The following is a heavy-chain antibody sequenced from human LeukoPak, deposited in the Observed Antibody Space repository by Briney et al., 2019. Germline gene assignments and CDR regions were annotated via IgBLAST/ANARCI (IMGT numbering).Heavy chain of an antibody. CDR3: ARSYDFWSGYGMDV. CDR2: MNPNSGNT. J-gene: IGHJ6*02. Sequence: ASVKVSCKASGGTFSSYAISWVRQATGQGLEWMGWMNPNSGNTGYAQKFQGRVTMTRNTSISTAYMELSSLRSEDTAVYYCARSYDFWSGYGMDVWGQGTTVTVSS. CDR1: GGTFSSYA. D-gene: IGHD3-3*01. V-gene: IGHV1-8*02.